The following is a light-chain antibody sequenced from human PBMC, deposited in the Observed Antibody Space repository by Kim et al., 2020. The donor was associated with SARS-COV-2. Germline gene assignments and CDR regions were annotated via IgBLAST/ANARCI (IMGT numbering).Light chain of an antibody. CDR1: QDIGNY. V-gene: IGKV1-27*01. CDR2: EAS. J-gene: IGKJ4*01. CDR3: QNYDSAPLT. Sequence: DIQMTRSPSSLSASVGDTVTITCRASQDIGNYLGWYQQKPVKVPKLLFYEASTLQSGVPSRFSGRGSGTDFTLTISSLLPEDVATYYCQNYDSAPLTFGGGTKVDIK.